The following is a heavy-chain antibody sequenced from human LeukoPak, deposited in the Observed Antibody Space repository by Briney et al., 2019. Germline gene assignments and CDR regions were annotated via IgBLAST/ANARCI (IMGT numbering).Heavy chain of an antibody. Sequence: SETLSLTCAVYGGSFSGYYWSWIRQPAGKGLEWIGRIYTSGSTNYNPSLKSRVTISVDTSKNQFSLKLSSVTAADTAVYYCASMRVRGVIITGAIDYWGQGTLVTVSS. D-gene: IGHD3-10*01. CDR3: ASMRVRGVIITGAIDY. J-gene: IGHJ4*02. CDR1: GGSFSGYY. CDR2: IYTSGST. V-gene: IGHV4-59*10.